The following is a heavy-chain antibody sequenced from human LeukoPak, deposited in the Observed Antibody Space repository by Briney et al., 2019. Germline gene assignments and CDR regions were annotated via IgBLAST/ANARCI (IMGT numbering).Heavy chain of an antibody. D-gene: IGHD4-17*01. J-gene: IGHJ3*02. Sequence: ASVKVSCKASGYTFIRYGISWVRQAPGQGLAWMGWISPYNLNTNYAQKLQGRVTMTTDTSTSTAYMELRSLRSDDTAVYYCARDGGFGDYLIIWGQGTMVTVSS. CDR2: ISPYNLNT. V-gene: IGHV1-18*01. CDR3: ARDGGFGDYLII. CDR1: GYTFIRYG.